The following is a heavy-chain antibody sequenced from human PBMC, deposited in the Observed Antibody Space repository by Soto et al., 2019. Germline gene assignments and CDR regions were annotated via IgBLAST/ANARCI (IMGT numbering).Heavy chain of an antibody. Sequence: ASLKVSCKASGYTFSSYGISWVRQAPGQGLEWMGWISAHNGNTNYAQKLQGRVTMTTDTSTSTAYMELRSLRSDDTAVYYCARDRLYESIAARQGLYYYYGMDVWGQGTTVTVSS. CDR1: GYTFSSYG. V-gene: IGHV1-18*04. CDR2: ISAHNGNT. D-gene: IGHD6-6*01. J-gene: IGHJ6*02. CDR3: ARDRLYESIAARQGLYYYYGMDV.